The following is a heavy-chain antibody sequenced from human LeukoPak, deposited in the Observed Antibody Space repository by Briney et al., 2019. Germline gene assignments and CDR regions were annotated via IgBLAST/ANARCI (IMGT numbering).Heavy chain of an antibody. CDR2: ISSGGTYL. CDR1: GSTFSTYG. CDR3: ARVTSPYYFDS. Sequence: GGSLRLSCAASGSTFSTYGMNWVRQAPGKGLEWVSSISSGGTYLNYADSVKGRFTISRDNAKNSLYLQMNSLRAEDTAVYYCARVTSPYYFDSWGQGTLVTVSS. J-gene: IGHJ4*02. D-gene: IGHD2-2*01. V-gene: IGHV3-21*01.